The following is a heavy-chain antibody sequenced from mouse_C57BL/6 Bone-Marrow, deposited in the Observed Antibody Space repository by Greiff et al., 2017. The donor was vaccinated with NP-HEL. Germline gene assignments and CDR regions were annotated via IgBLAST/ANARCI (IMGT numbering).Heavy chain of an antibody. V-gene: IGHV1-54*01. CDR1: GYAFTNYL. J-gene: IGHJ3*01. CDR3: ARDYGSSYRFAY. Sequence: QVQLQQSGAELVRPGTSVTVSCKASGYAFTNYLIEWVKQRPGQGLEWIGVINPGSGGTNYNEKFKGKATLTADKSSSTAYMQLSSLTSEDSAVYFCARDYGSSYRFAYWGQGTLVTVSA. CDR2: INPGSGGT. D-gene: IGHD1-1*01.